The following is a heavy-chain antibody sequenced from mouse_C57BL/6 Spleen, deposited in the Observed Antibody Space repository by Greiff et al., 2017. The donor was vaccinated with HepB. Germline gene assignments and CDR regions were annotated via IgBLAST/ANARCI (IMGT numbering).Heavy chain of an antibody. Sequence: VKLQQPGAELVKPGASVKLSCKASGYTFTSYWMQWVKQRPGQGLEWIGEIDPSDSYTNYNQKFKGKATLTVDTSSSTAYMQLSSLTSEDSVVYYCARGRYSDVWGTGTTVTVSS. CDR3: ARGRYSDV. J-gene: IGHJ1*03. CDR2: IDPSDSYT. V-gene: IGHV1-50*01. CDR1: GYTFTSYW.